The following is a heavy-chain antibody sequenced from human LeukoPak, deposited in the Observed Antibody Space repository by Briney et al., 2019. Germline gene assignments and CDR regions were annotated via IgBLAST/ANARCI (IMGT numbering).Heavy chain of an antibody. J-gene: IGHJ3*02. V-gene: IGHV1-3*01. CDR1: GYTFTSYA. Sequence: ASVKVSCKASGYTFTSYAMHWVRQAPGQGLEWMGWINAGNGSTKYSQKFQGRVTITRDTSASTAYMELSSLRSEDTAVYYCARDGSSSWYEDAFDIWGQGTMVTVSS. CDR2: INAGNGST. CDR3: ARDGSSSWYEDAFDI. D-gene: IGHD6-13*01.